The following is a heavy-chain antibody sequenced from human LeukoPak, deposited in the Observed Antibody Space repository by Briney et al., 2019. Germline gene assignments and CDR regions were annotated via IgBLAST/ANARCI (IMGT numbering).Heavy chain of an antibody. CDR1: GYNFNRYT. V-gene: IGHV1-18*01. J-gene: IGHJ4*02. CDR2: VSTSNGDT. CDR3: ARVSDTSMVTPGFDS. D-gene: IGHD5-18*01. Sequence: ASVKVSCKTSGYNFNRYTITWVRQPPGQGIEWMGWVSTSNGDTNYAEKFQGRVTMTTETVTKTAYMELRRLRAGDTAMYFCARVSDTSMVTPGFDSWGQGTLVTVSS.